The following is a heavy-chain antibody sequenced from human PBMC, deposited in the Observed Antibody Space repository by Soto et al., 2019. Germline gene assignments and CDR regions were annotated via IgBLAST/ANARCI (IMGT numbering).Heavy chain of an antibody. Sequence: GGSLRLSCAASGFTFSSYSMNWVRQAPGKGLEWVSSISSSSSYIYYADSVKGRFTISRDNAKNSLYLQMNSLRAEDTAVYYCARVLVRGVMSRGPDYYGMDVWGQGTTVTVSS. V-gene: IGHV3-21*01. CDR3: ARVLVRGVMSRGPDYYGMDV. CDR2: ISSSSSYI. D-gene: IGHD3-10*01. CDR1: GFTFSSYS. J-gene: IGHJ6*02.